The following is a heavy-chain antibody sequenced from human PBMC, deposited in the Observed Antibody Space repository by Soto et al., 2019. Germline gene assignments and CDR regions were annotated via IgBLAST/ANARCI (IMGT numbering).Heavy chain of an antibody. CDR1: GLTFSNYA. D-gene: IGHD3-16*02. V-gene: IGHV3-23*01. Sequence: EVRLLESGGGLVKPGGSLRLSCATSGLTFSNYAMSWVRQAPGGGLEWVAAASGSGDNTYYADSVKGRFTISRDISENMVNLQMNSLGAEDTAVYYCSKGRYQQDFWGQGTLVTVS. J-gene: IGHJ4*02. CDR2: ASGSGDNT. CDR3: SKGRYQQDF.